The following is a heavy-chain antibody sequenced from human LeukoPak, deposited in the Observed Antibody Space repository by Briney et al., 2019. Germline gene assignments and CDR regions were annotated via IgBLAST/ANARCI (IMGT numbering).Heavy chain of an antibody. CDR2: IKQDGSEK. V-gene: IGHV3-7*03. Sequence: GGSLRLSCAASGFTFSSYWMSWVRQAPGKGLEWVANIKQDGSEKYYADSVKGRFTISRDNAKNSLYLQMNSLRAEDTALYYCAREVITDAFDIWGQGTMVTVSS. D-gene: IGHD3-16*01. CDR3: AREVITDAFDI. CDR1: GFTFSSYW. J-gene: IGHJ3*02.